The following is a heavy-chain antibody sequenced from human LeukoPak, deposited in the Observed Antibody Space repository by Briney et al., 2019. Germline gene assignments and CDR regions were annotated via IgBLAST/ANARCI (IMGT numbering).Heavy chain of an antibody. D-gene: IGHD2-2*01. V-gene: IGHV1-69*13. CDR1: RATFSSYA. CDR2: IIPIFGTA. Sequence: SVKVSCKPSRATFSSYAISWVRQAPGHGLEWMGGIIPIFGTANYAQKFQGRVTITADESTSTAYMELSSLRSEDTAVYYCARGCSSTSCYLRGGPNNWFDPWGQGTLVTVSS. CDR3: ARGCSSTSCYLRGGPNNWFDP. J-gene: IGHJ5*02.